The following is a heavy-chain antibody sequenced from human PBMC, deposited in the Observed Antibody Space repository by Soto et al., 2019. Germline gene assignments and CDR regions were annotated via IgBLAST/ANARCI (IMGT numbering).Heavy chain of an antibody. V-gene: IGHV4-30-2*01. Sequence: QLQLQESGSGLVKPSQTLSLTCAVSGGSISSGGYSWSWIRQPPGKGLEWIGYIYHSGSTYYNPSLKRPVTISVDMSKTQFSLKLSSVTAADTAVYYCARLILTGPTPYYFDYWGQGTLVIVSS. J-gene: IGHJ4*02. CDR2: IYHSGST. CDR1: GGSISSGGYS. CDR3: ARLILTGPTPYYFDY. D-gene: IGHD3-9*01.